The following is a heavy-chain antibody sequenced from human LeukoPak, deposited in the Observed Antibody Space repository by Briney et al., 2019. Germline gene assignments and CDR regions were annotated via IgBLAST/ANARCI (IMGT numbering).Heavy chain of an antibody. V-gene: IGHV3-20*04. Sequence: GGSLRLSCAASGFTFDDYGMSWVRQAPGKGLEWVSGINWNGGSTGYADSVKGRFTISRDNSKNTLYLQMNSLRAEDTAVYYCAKDSQLWLAYWGQGTLVTVSS. J-gene: IGHJ4*02. D-gene: IGHD5-18*01. CDR1: GFTFDDYG. CDR2: INWNGGST. CDR3: AKDSQLWLAY.